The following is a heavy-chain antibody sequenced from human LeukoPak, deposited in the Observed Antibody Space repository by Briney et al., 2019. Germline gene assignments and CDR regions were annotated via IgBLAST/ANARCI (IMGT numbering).Heavy chain of an antibody. CDR2: IYTSGST. Sequence: PSETLSLTCTVSGGSISSYYWSWIRQPAGKGLEWIGRIYTSGSTNYNSSLKSRVTMSVDTSKNQFSLKLSSVAAADTAVYYCARVGVSGWPNWFDPWGQGTLVTVSS. J-gene: IGHJ5*02. CDR1: GGSISSYY. V-gene: IGHV4-4*07. D-gene: IGHD6-19*01. CDR3: ARVGVSGWPNWFDP.